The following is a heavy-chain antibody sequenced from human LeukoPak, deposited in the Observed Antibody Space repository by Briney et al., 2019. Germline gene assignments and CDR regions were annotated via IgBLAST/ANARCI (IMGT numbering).Heavy chain of an antibody. CDR2: IIPILATA. CDR1: GGTFSNYA. CDR3: ARDWGLTGTTDWGGHENWFDP. Sequence: ASVKVSCKASGGTFSNYALSWVRQAPGQGLEWMGGIIPILATANNAQKFQGRVTITADESTSTVYMELSRLRSEDTAVYYCARDWGLTGTTDWGGHENWFDPWGQGTLVTVSS. D-gene: IGHD1-7*01. J-gene: IGHJ5*02. V-gene: IGHV1-69*13.